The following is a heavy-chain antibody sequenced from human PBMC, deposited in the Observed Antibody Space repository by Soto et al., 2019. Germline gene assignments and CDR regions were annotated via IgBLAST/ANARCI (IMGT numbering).Heavy chain of an antibody. D-gene: IGHD2-15*01. CDR1: GGTFSSYA. J-gene: IGHJ5*02. CDR3: AHILEVVAATRANWFDP. V-gene: IGHV1-69*06. Sequence: QVQLVQSGAEVKKPGSSVKVSCKASGGTFSSYAISWVRQAPGQGLEWMGGLIAIFGTANYAQKFQGRVTITADKSTSTAYMELSSLRSEDTAVYYCAHILEVVAATRANWFDPWGQGTLVTVSS. CDR2: LIAIFGTA.